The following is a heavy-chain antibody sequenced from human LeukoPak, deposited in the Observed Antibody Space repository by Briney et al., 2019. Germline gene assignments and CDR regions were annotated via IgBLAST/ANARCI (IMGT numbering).Heavy chain of an antibody. CDR3: ASGKPANGQGSWYYFDY. CDR1: GYTFTSYA. D-gene: IGHD2-8*01. V-gene: IGHV1-3*01. J-gene: IGHJ4*02. CDR2: INAGNGNT. Sequence: ASVKVSCKASGYTFTSYAMHCVRQAPGQRLEWMGCINAGNGNTKYSQKLQGRVTMTTDTSTSTAYMELRSLRSDDTAVYYCASGKPANGQGSWYYFDYWGQGTLVTVSS.